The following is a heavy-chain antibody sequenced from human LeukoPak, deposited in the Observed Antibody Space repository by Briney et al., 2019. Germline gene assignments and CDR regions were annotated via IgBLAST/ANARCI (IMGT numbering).Heavy chain of an antibody. Sequence: PGGSLRLSCAASGFRFTNYGMHWVRQAPGKGLEWVAFIRDTGADKYYTDSVKGRFTISRDISKNTLFLQMNSLTAEDTAMYYCAKDNSGWSFDYWGQGTLVTVSS. J-gene: IGHJ4*02. CDR1: GFRFTNYG. CDR2: IRDTGADK. D-gene: IGHD6-19*01. CDR3: AKDNSGWSFDY. V-gene: IGHV3-30*02.